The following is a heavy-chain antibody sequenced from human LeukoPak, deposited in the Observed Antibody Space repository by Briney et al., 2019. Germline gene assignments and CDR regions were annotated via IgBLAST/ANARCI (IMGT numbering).Heavy chain of an antibody. J-gene: IGHJ4*02. CDR1: GGTFSSYA. Sequence: ASVKVSCKASGGTFSSYAISWVRQAPGQGLEWMGGIIPIFGTANYAQKFQGRVTITADESTSTAYMELSSLRSEDTAVYYCARAQYPTVVTIPSSFDYWGQGTQVTVSS. V-gene: IGHV1-69*13. CDR3: ARAQYPTVVTIPSSFDY. CDR2: IIPIFGTA. D-gene: IGHD4-23*01.